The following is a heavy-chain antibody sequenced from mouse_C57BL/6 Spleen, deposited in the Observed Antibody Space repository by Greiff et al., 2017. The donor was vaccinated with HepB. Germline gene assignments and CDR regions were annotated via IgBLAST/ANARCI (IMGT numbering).Heavy chain of an antibody. CDR3: AREGYDGYFDY. Sequence: VQLQQSGAELVRPGASVKLSCKASGYTFTDYYINWVKQRPGQGLEWIARIYPGSGNTYYNEKFKGKATLTAEKSSSTAYMQLSSLTSEDSAVYFCAREGYDGYFDYWGQGTTLTVSS. D-gene: IGHD2-2*01. J-gene: IGHJ2*01. CDR1: GYTFTDYY. V-gene: IGHV1-76*01. CDR2: IYPGSGNT.